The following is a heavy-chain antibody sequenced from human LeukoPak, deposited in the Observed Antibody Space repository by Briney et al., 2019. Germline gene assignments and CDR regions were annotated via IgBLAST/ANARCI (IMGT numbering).Heavy chain of an antibody. CDR3: ARDGGLYGMDV. Sequence: GGSLRLSCAASGFTFDDYGVSWVRQAPGKGLEWVSGINWSGGRTGYADSVKGRLTISRDNAKNSLFLQMNSLRAEDTALYYCARDGGLYGMDVWGQGTTVTVSS. D-gene: IGHD3-16*01. CDR2: INWSGGRT. J-gene: IGHJ6*02. CDR1: GFTFDDYG. V-gene: IGHV3-20*04.